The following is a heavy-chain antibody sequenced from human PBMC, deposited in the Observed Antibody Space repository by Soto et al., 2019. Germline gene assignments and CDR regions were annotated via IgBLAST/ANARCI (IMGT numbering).Heavy chain of an antibody. CDR3: ARTQNWFDP. V-gene: IGHV4-59*08. CDR2: IYYSGST. Sequence: SETLSLTCTVSGGSISSYYWSWIRQPPGKGLEWIGYIYYSGSTNYNPSLKSRVTISVDTSKNQFSLKLSSVTAADTAVYYCARTQNWFDPWGQGTLVTVSS. CDR1: GGSISSYY. J-gene: IGHJ5*02.